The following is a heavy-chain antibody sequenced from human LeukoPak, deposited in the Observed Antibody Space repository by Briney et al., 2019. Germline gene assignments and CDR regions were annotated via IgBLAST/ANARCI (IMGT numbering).Heavy chain of an antibody. J-gene: IGHJ4*02. CDR3: ATGLWTYDN. CDR1: GFILRSYW. V-gene: IGHV3-7*03. Sequence: PGGSLRLSCVASGFILRSYWMSWVRQAPGKRLEWVANIKQDGSEKHYVDSVKGRFTISRDNAKNSLYLQMNSLRAEDTAMYHCATGLWTYDNWGQGTLVTVSS. CDR2: IKQDGSEK. D-gene: IGHD2/OR15-2a*01.